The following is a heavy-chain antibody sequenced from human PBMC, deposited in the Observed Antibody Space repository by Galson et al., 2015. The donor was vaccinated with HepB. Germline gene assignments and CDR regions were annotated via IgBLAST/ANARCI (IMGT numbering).Heavy chain of an antibody. CDR3: ARHESESKTYAEDN. V-gene: IGHV4-39*01. CDR1: GGSISSSSYY. J-gene: IGHJ4*02. CDR2: FYYTGNT. Sequence: ETLSLTCTVSGGSISSSSYYWGWLRQPPGKGLEWIGSFYYTGNTHYNPSPKSRVTISGDTSKNQFSLKLNAVTAADTAVYYCARHESESKTYAEDNWGQGTLVTVSS. D-gene: IGHD2-2*01.